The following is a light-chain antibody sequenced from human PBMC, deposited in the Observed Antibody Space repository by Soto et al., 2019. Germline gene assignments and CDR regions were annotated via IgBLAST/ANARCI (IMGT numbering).Light chain of an antibody. Sequence: EIVLTQSPATLSLSPGERATLSCRASQSIYTYLAWYQQKPGQAPRLLIYDASNRATGIPARFSGSGSGTDFTLTITSLEPEDFAVYYCQQRSSWPRTFGQGTKVEIK. CDR1: QSIYTY. CDR3: QQRSSWPRT. J-gene: IGKJ1*01. CDR2: DAS. V-gene: IGKV3-11*01.